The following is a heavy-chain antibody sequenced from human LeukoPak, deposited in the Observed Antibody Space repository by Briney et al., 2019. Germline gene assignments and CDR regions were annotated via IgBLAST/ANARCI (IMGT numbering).Heavy chain of an antibody. D-gene: IGHD1-1*01. CDR3: EAGPRTGTPSDY. V-gene: IGHV3-21*01. J-gene: IGHJ4*02. Sequence: PGGSLRLSCAASGFTSSSYSMNWVRQAPGKGLEWVSSISSSSSYIYYADSVKGRFTISRDNAKNSLYLQMNSLRAEDTAVYYCEAGPRTGTPSDYWGQGTLVTVSS. CDR1: GFTSSSYS. CDR2: ISSSSSYI.